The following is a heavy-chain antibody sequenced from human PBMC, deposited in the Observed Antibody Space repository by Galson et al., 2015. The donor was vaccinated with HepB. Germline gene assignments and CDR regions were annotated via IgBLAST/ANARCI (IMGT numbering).Heavy chain of an antibody. CDR3: ARLSRPYYYDSSGLFSDY. J-gene: IGHJ4*02. CDR2: IIPILGIA. D-gene: IGHD3-22*01. CDR1: EATLSSKA. Sequence: SVTVSCKASEATLSSKAISWCRQAPGQGLEWMGRIIPILGIANYAQKFQGRVTITADKSTSTAYMELSSLRSEDTAVYYCARLSRPYYYDSSGLFSDYWGQGTLVTVSS. V-gene: IGHV1-69*04.